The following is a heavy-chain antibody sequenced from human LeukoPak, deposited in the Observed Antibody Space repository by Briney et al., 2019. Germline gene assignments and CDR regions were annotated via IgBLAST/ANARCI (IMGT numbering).Heavy chain of an antibody. J-gene: IGHJ3*02. Sequence: ASVKVSCKASGYTFTSYDINWVRQATGQGLEWMGWMNPNSGNTGYAQKFQGRVTITRNTSISTAYMELSSLTSEDTAVYYCARGFKGDYVWGSWPADAFDIWGQGTMVTVSS. CDR3: ARGFKGDYVWGSWPADAFDI. CDR1: GYTFTSYD. CDR2: MNPNSGNT. V-gene: IGHV1-8*03. D-gene: IGHD3-16*01.